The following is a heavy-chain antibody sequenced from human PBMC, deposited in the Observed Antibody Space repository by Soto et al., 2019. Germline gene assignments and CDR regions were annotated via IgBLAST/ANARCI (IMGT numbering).Heavy chain of an antibody. CDR3: ARGVSWNYVVPFDP. CDR1: GGTFSSYA. J-gene: IGHJ5*02. CDR2: IIPIFGTA. V-gene: IGHV1-69*13. D-gene: IGHD1-7*01. Sequence: SVKVSCKASGGTFSSYAISWVRQAPGQGLEWMGGIIPIFGTANYAQKFQGRVTITADESTSTAYMDLSSLRSEDTAVYYCARGVSWNYVVPFDPWGQGTLVTVSS.